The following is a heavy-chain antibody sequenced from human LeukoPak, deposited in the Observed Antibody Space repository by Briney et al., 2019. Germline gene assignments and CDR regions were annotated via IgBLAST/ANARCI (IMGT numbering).Heavy chain of an antibody. Sequence: GGSLRLSCAVSGFTVSSNYMSWVRQAPGKGLEWVSVIYSGGSTYYADSVKGRFTISRDNSKNTLYLQMNSLRAEDTAVYYCARSNSFAMGYWGQGTLVTVSS. D-gene: IGHD2/OR15-2a*01. J-gene: IGHJ4*02. V-gene: IGHV3-53*01. CDR3: ARSNSFAMGY. CDR2: IYSGGST. CDR1: GFTVSSNY.